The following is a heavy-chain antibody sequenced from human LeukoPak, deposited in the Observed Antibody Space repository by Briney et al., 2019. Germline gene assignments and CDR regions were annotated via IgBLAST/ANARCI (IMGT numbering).Heavy chain of an antibody. CDR1: GFSVCSYQ. D-gene: IGHD5-18*01. Sequence: GGSLRLSCAASGFSVCSYQMNWVRQAPGKGLQCVSYISSSGSTIYYADSVKGRFTISRDNAKNSLYLQMNSLRAEDTAVYYCTRITTAMDVDYWGQGTLVTGSS. V-gene: IGHV3-48*03. CDR2: ISSSGSTI. CDR3: TRITTAMDVDY. J-gene: IGHJ4*02.